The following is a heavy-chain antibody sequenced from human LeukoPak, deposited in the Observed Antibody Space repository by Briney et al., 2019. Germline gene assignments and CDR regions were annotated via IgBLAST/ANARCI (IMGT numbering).Heavy chain of an antibody. CDR2: INPSGGST. CDR3: ARDMAEMEWYFDY. D-gene: IGHD3-3*01. J-gene: IGHJ4*02. CDR1: GYTFTSYY. Sequence: ASVKVSCKASGYTFTSYYMHWVRQPPAQGLEWMGIINPSGGSTSYAQKFQGRVTMTRDTSTSTVYMELSSLRSEDTAVYYCARDMAEMEWYFDYWGQGTLVTVSS. V-gene: IGHV1-46*01.